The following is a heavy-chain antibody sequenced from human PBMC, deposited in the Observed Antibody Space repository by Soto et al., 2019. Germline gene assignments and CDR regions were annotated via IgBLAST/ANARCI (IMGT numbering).Heavy chain of an antibody. D-gene: IGHD3-10*01. J-gene: IGHJ6*02. CDR1: GYSFTSYW. CDR3: ARELLWFGELPFEYYGMDV. Sequence: PGESLKISCKGSGYSFTSYWIGWVRQMPGKGLEWMGIIYPGDSDTRYSPSFQGQVTISADKSISTAYLQWSSLKASDTAMYYCARELLWFGELPFEYYGMDVWGQGTTVTVSS. V-gene: IGHV5-51*01. CDR2: IYPGDSDT.